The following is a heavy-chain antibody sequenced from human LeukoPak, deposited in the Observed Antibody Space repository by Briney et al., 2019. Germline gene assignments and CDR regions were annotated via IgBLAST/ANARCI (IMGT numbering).Heavy chain of an antibody. D-gene: IGHD4-17*01. J-gene: IGHJ4*02. CDR3: ARGRMHGDYDH. V-gene: IGHV1-69*04. CDR1: GGTFSSYA. Sequence: ASVKVSCKASGGTFSSYAISWVRQAPGQGLEWMGRIIPILGIANYAQKFQGRVTITADKSTSTAYMELSSLRSEDTAVYYSARGRMHGDYDHWGQGTLVTVSS. CDR2: IIPILGIA.